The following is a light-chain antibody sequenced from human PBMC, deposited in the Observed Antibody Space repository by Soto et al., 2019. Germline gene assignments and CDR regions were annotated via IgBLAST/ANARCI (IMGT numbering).Light chain of an antibody. CDR2: GAS. V-gene: IGKV1-39*01. CDR1: QSINIY. CDR3: QQSYRSPYT. J-gene: IGKJ2*01. Sequence: IQMTQSPSSLSASVGDSVTVTCRASQSINIYLNWYQQKPGKAPTLLIYGASSLQSGVPSRFTGGGSRTDVTLTISSLHPEDCATYYCQQSYRSPYTFGQGTKLEIK.